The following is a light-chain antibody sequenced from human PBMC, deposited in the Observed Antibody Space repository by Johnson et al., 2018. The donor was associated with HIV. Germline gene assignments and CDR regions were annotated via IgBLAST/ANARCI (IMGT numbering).Light chain of an antibody. J-gene: IGLJ1*01. CDR1: SSNIGRNY. CDR2: KNN. CDR3: GTWDSSLSAYV. Sequence: QSVLTQPPSVSAAPGQKVTISCSGSSSNIGRNYISWYQLLPGTPPKLLIFKNNERPSGIPDRFSGSKSGTSATLGITGLQTGDEADYYCGTWDSSLSAYVFGTGTKVTV. V-gene: IGLV1-51*02.